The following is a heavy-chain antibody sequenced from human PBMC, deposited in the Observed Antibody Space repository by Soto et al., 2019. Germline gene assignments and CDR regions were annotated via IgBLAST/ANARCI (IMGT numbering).Heavy chain of an antibody. CDR2: FYYSGLT. J-gene: IGHJ6*03. Sequence: QVQLQESGPGLVKPSETLSLTCAVSGASMKTYYWSWILQPQGKGLEWIGYFYYSGLTNYNPSLKSRVTISLDTSKNQFSLKLSSVTAADTAVYFCARGNTHGYYYMDVWGRGTTVTVSS. CDR1: GASMKTYY. CDR3: ARGNTHGYYYMDV. D-gene: IGHD3-22*01. V-gene: IGHV4-59*08.